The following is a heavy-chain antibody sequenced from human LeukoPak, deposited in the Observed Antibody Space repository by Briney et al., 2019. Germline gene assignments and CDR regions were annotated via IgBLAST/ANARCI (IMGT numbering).Heavy chain of an antibody. Sequence: SGTLSLTCTVSGGSISSYYWSWVRQPPGKGLEWIGDIYYSGSTNYNPSLKSRGTISLDTAKNQFSLMLRSVTAGDTAVYYCERVGYDFWSGYYKFYYYYYMDVWGKGTTVTVSS. CDR2: IYYSGST. J-gene: IGHJ6*03. CDR1: GGSISSYY. V-gene: IGHV4-59*01. D-gene: IGHD3-3*01. CDR3: ERVGYDFWSGYYKFYYYYYMDV.